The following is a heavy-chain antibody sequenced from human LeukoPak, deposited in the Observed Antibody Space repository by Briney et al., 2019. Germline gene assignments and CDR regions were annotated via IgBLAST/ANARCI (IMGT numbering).Heavy chain of an antibody. D-gene: IGHD4-11*01. CDR1: GGSISYYY. CDR2: IYTSGRT. J-gene: IGHJ4*02. Sequence: SETLSLTCTVSGGSISYYYWNWIRQPAGRGLEWIGRIYTSGRTYYNPSLKSRVSMSVDTSKNQFSLKLSSVTAADTAVYYCARLSTVTTSFDYWGQGTLVTVSS. CDR3: ARLSTVTTSFDY. V-gene: IGHV4-4*07.